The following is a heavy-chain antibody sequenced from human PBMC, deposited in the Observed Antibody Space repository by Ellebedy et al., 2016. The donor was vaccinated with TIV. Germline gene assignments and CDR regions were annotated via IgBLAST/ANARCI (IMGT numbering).Heavy chain of an antibody. CDR3: ASGGSSWYYFDS. CDR2: MFTSGST. J-gene: IGHJ4*02. Sequence: MPSETLSPTCTVSGGSISSYYWNWVRQPAGKGLEWIGRMFTSGSTNYNPSLKSRVTMSADTSKNQFSLRLTSVTAADTAVYYCASGGSSWYYFDSWGQGTLVTVSS. V-gene: IGHV4-4*07. D-gene: IGHD6-13*01. CDR1: GGSISSYY.